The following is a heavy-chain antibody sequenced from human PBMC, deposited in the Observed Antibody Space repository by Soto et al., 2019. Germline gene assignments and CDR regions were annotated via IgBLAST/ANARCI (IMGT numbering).Heavy chain of an antibody. J-gene: IGHJ5*02. D-gene: IGHD1-20*01. Sequence: SEPLSLTYTVSRGYGNTFRGSLVRQPAGKGLEWIGRIFPNGNTDYNPSLKSRVTMSVDTSKNQFSLKLSSVTAADTAVYYCAWYGGSGWFDPWGQGTLVTVSS. CDR3: AWYGGSGWFDP. CDR1: RGYGNTFR. V-gene: IGHV4-4*07. CDR2: IFPNGNT.